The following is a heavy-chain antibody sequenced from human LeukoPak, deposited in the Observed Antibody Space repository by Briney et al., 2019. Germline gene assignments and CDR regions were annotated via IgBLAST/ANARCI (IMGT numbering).Heavy chain of an antibody. J-gene: IGHJ6*03. CDR2: IIPIFGTA. Sequence: ASVKVSCKASGGTFSSYAISWVRQAPGQGLEWMGGIIPIFGTANYAQKFQGRVTITADESTSTAYMELSSLRSEDTAVYYCARDQGSSGWYGRYYMDVWGKGTTVTISS. CDR3: ARDQGSSGWYGRYYMDV. D-gene: IGHD6-19*01. V-gene: IGHV1-69*13. CDR1: GGTFSSYA.